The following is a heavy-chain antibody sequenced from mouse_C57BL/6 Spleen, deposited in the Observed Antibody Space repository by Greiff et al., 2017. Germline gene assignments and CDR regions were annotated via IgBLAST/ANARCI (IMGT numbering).Heavy chain of an antibody. Sequence: QVQLQQSGAELVKPGASVKISCKASGYAFSSYWMHWVKQRPGQGLEWIGQIYPGDGDTNYNGKFKGKATLTADKSSSTAYMQLSSLTSEDSAVYFCARGWMSYHAIDDWGKGTSVTVAS. V-gene: IGHV1-80*01. CDR1: GYAFSSYW. CDR2: IYPGDGDT. D-gene: IGHD1-1*01. J-gene: IGHJ4*01. CDR3: ARGWMSYHAIDD.